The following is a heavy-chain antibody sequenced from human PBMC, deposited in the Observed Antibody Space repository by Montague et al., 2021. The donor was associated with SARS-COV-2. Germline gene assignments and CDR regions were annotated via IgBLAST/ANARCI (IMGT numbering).Heavy chain of an antibody. CDR1: GGSISSSSYY. CDR2: IYYSGST. J-gene: IGHJ5*01. CDR3: ARFPLLGFETALGNWFDP. V-gene: IGHV4-39*02. Sequence: SETLSLTCTVSGGSISSSSYYWGWIRQPPGKGLEWIGSIYYSGSTHYNPSLKSRVTISVDTSKNHFSLKLSSVTAADTAVYYCARFPLLGFETALGNWFDPWGQGTLVTVSS. D-gene: IGHD3-10*01.